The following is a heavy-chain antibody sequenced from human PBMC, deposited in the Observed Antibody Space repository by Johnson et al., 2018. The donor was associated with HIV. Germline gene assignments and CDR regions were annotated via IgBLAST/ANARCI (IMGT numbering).Heavy chain of an antibody. CDR3: AREGIAARPGAFDI. CDR2: IKQDGSEK. D-gene: IGHD6-6*01. CDR1: GFTFSSYW. V-gene: IGHV3-7*05. J-gene: IGHJ3*02. Sequence: VQLVESGGGLVQPGGSLRLSCAASGFTFSSYWMSWVRQAPGKGLEWVANIKQDGSEKYYVDSVKGRFTISRDNAKNSLYLQMNSLRAEDTAVYYCAREGIAARPGAFDIWGQGTMVTVSS.